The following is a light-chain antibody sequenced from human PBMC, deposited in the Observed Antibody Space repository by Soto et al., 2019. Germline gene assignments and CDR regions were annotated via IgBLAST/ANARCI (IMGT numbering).Light chain of an antibody. Sequence: QPVLTQSPSASASLGASVKLTCTLSSGHSSYAIAWHQQQPEKGPRYLMKLNSDGSHSKGDGIPNRFSGSSSGAERYLTISSLQSEDEADYYCQTWATDIQVFGGGTKVTVL. J-gene: IGLJ2*01. CDR1: SGHSSYA. CDR2: LNSDGSH. V-gene: IGLV4-69*01. CDR3: QTWATDIQV.